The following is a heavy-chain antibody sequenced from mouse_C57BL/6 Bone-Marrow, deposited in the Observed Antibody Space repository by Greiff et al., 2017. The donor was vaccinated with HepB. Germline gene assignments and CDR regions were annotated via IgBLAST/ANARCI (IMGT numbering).Heavy chain of an antibody. CDR3: TTYGYSYYAMDY. J-gene: IGHJ4*01. CDR2: IDPENGDT. Sequence: EVQLQQSGAELVRPGASVKLSCTASGFNIKDDYMHWVKQRPEQGLEWIGWIDPENGDTEYASKFQGKATITAYTSSNTAYLQLSSLTSEDTAVYYCTTYGYSYYAMDYWGQGTSVTVSS. CDR1: GFNIKDDY. V-gene: IGHV14-4*01. D-gene: IGHD2-2*01.